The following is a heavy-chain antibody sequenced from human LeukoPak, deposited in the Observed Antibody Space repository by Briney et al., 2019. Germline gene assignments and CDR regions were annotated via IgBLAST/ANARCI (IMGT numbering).Heavy chain of an antibody. CDR1: GGSISSSSYY. D-gene: IGHD5-12*01. Sequence: SETLSLTCTVSGGSISSSSYYWGWIRQPPGKGLEWIGSIYYSGSTYYNPSLKSRVTISVDTSKNQFSLKLSSVTAADTAVYYCASLGRSGYDGGNYWGQGTLVTVSS. CDR2: IYYSGST. CDR3: ASLGRSGYDGGNY. V-gene: IGHV4-39*07. J-gene: IGHJ4*02.